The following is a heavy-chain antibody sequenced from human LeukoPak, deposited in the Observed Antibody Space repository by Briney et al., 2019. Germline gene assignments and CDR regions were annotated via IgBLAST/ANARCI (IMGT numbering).Heavy chain of an antibody. V-gene: IGHV3-7*01. CDR1: GFTFNTYG. J-gene: IGHJ4*02. D-gene: IGHD3-10*01. CDR2: IKQDGREK. CDR3: ARDRLWFGETYY. Sequence: GGSLRLSCAASGFTFNTYGMSWVRQAPGKGLEWVANIKQDGREKYYVDSVKGRFTISRDNAKNSLYLLMNSLRAEDTAVYYCARDRLWFGETYYWGQGTLVTVSS.